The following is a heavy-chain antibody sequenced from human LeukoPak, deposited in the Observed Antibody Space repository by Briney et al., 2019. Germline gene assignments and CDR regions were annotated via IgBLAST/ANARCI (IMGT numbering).Heavy chain of an antibody. CDR2: IYHSGST. CDR1: GYSISSNFY. J-gene: IGHJ4*02. V-gene: IGHV4-38-2*02. D-gene: IGHD1-26*01. Sequence: SETLSLTCTVSGYSISSNFYWGWIRQPPGKGLEWIGSIYHSGSTYYNPSLKSRVSISVDTSNNQFSLKLSSVTAADTAVYYCARGRGATTPYYFDYWGQGTLVTVSS. CDR3: ARGRGATTPYYFDY.